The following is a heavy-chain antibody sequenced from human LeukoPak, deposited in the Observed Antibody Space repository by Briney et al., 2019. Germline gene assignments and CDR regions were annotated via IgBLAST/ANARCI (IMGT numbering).Heavy chain of an antibody. Sequence: ASVKVSCKVSGYTLTELSMHWVRQAPGKGLEWMGGFDPEDGETIYAQKFQGRVTMTEDTSTDTAYLELSSLRSDDTAVYYCARGFPPRRNYDSSGYYSYYFDHWGQGTLVTVSS. CDR2: FDPEDGET. CDR3: ARGFPPRRNYDSSGYYSYYFDH. CDR1: GYTLTELS. V-gene: IGHV1-24*01. J-gene: IGHJ4*02. D-gene: IGHD3-22*01.